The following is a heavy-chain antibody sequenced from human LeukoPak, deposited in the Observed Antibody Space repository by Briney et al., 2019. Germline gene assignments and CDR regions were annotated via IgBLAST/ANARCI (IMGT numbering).Heavy chain of an antibody. Sequence: GGSLRLSCAASGFTFSSYWMSWVRQAPGKGLEWVANIKQDGSEKFYVDSVKGRFTISRDNAKNSLYLQMNSLRAEDTAVYYCARDLGKYQLLYDYWGQGTLVTVSS. D-gene: IGHD2-2*02. CDR1: GFTFSSYW. J-gene: IGHJ4*02. CDR2: IKQDGSEK. CDR3: ARDLGKYQLLYDY. V-gene: IGHV3-7*01.